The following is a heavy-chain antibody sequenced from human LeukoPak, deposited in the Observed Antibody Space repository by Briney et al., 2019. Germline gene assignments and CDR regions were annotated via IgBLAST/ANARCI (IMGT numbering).Heavy chain of an antibody. D-gene: IGHD2-2*02. J-gene: IGHJ6*03. CDR1: GFTFSSYS. V-gene: IGHV3-21*01. Sequence: GGSLRLSCAASGFTFSSYSMNWVRQAPGKGLEWVSSISSSSSYIYYADSVKGRFTISRDNAKNSLYLQMNSLRAEDTAVYYCAGLTSGYCSSTSCYTGPYYYYYYMDVWGKGTTVTVSS. CDR2: ISSSSSYI. CDR3: AGLTSGYCSSTSCYTGPYYYYYYMDV.